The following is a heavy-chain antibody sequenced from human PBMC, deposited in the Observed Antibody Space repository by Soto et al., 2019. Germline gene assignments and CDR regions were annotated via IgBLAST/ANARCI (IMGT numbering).Heavy chain of an antibody. D-gene: IGHD2-2*01. CDR1: GGSFSGYY. J-gene: IGHJ6*02. V-gene: IGHV4-34*01. Sequence: SETLSLTCAVSGGSFSGYYWTWIRQIPGKGLEWVGEINQSANTKYNPSLMSRVTMSVDTSRNQFALKLRSVTAADTAVYYCARPSYALNWDFHYGMQVWGQGTSVTVS. CDR2: INQSANT. CDR3: ARPSYALNWDFHYGMQV.